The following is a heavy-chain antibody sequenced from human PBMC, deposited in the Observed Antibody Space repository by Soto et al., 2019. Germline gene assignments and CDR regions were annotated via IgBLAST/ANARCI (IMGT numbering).Heavy chain of an antibody. Sequence: PGGSLRLSCAASGFTFSDYYMSWIRQAPGKGLEWVSYISSSGSTIYYADSVKGRFTISRDNAKNSLYLQMNSLRAEDTAVYYCARAVYDSSGYLGDYYYYGMDVWGQGTTVTVSS. D-gene: IGHD3-22*01. J-gene: IGHJ6*02. CDR1: GFTFSDYY. V-gene: IGHV3-11*01. CDR2: ISSSGSTI. CDR3: ARAVYDSSGYLGDYYYYGMDV.